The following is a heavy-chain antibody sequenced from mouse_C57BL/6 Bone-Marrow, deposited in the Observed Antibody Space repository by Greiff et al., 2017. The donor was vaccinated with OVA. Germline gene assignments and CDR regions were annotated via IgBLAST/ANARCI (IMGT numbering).Heavy chain of an antibody. CDR3: ASSYYSYDGFAMDY. CDR2: IDPSDSYT. V-gene: IGHV1-69*01. J-gene: IGHJ4*01. CDR1: GYTFTSYW. Sequence: VQLQQPGAELVMPGASVKLSCKASGYTFTSYWMHWVKQRPGQGLEWIGEIDPSDSYTNYNQKFKGKSTLTVDKSSSTAYMQLSSLSSEDSSVYYCASSYYSYDGFAMDYWCPGTSVPVSS. D-gene: IGHD2-12*01.